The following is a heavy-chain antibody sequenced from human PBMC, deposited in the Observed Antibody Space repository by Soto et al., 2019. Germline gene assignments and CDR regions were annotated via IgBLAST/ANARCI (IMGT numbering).Heavy chain of an antibody. CDR2: IYPGDHET. Sequence: GESLKISCQCSGYTFSNFWVGWLRQLPGQGLEWMGIIYPGDHETRYSPSFHGKVTISAEKSINTAYLQWNSLEASDSAFYFCARSPRSSPSLDHWGQGALVTVSS. CDR3: ARSPRSSPSLDH. CDR1: GYTFSNFW. D-gene: IGHD6-13*01. V-gene: IGHV5-51*01. J-gene: IGHJ4*02.